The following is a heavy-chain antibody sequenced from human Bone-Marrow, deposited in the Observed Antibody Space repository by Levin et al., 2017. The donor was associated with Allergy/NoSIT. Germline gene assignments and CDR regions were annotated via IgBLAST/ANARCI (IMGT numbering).Heavy chain of an antibody. J-gene: IGHJ3*02. CDR1: GLTVRSNG. D-gene: IGHD2-2*02. CDR3: ARVGYKDAYDI. CDR2: VYSAGTT. Sequence: GESLKISCGASGLTVRSNGMSWVRQAPGKGLEGVSLVYSAGTTYYADSVKGRFTISTDNSKNTLYLQMNSLRAEDTAVYYCARVGYKDAYDIWGQGTMVTVSS. V-gene: IGHV3-66*01.